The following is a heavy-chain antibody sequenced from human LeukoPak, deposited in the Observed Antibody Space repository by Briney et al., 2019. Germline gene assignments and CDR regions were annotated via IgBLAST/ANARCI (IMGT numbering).Heavy chain of an antibody. D-gene: IGHD2-8*01. CDR1: GYSISSGYY. J-gene: IGHJ4*02. Sequence: SETLSLTCAVFGYSISSGYYWGWIRQPPGKGLEWIGNIHHSGSTYYNPSLQSRVTISVDTSKNQFSLKLSAVTAADTAVYFCARVASRVSLEYWGQGKLVTVSS. CDR3: ARVASRVSLEY. V-gene: IGHV4-38-2*01. CDR2: IHHSGST.